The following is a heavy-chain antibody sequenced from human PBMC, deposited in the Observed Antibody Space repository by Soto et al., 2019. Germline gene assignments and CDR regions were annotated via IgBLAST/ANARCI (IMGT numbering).Heavy chain of an antibody. J-gene: IGHJ3*02. Sequence: GGSLRLSCAASGFTFSSYAMSWVRQAPGKGLEWVSAISGSGGSTYYADSVKGRFTISRDNSKNTLYLQMNSLRAEDTAVYYCAKDPVLRFLEWLLSAFDIWGQGTMVTVSS. D-gene: IGHD3-3*01. V-gene: IGHV3-23*01. CDR3: AKDPVLRFLEWLLSAFDI. CDR2: ISGSGGST. CDR1: GFTFSSYA.